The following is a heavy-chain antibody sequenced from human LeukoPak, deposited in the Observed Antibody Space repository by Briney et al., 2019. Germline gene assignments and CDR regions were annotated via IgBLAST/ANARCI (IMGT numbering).Heavy chain of an antibody. J-gene: IGHJ6*03. CDR1: GGSISSGSYY. CDR3: AREETYYDFWSGYPGDYYYYMDV. D-gene: IGHD3-3*01. Sequence: PSQTLSLTCTVSGGSISSGSYYWSWIRQPAGKGLEWIERIYTSGSTNYNPSLKSRVTISVDTSKNQFSLKLSSVTAADTAVYYCAREETYYDFWSGYPGDYYYYMDVWGKGTTVTVSS. CDR2: IYTSGST. V-gene: IGHV4-61*02.